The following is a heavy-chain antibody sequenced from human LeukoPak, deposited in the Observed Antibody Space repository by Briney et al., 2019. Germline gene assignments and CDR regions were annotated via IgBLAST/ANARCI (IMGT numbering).Heavy chain of an antibody. CDR3: ARRGTSLGNWFDP. Sequence: GESLKISCKGSGYSFTSYWIGWVRQMPGKGLEWMGVIYPGDSDTRYSPSFQGQVTISADKSISTAYLQWSSLKASDTAMYYCARRGTSLGNWFDPWGQGTLVTVSS. J-gene: IGHJ5*02. D-gene: IGHD2-2*01. V-gene: IGHV5-51*01. CDR1: GYSFTSYW. CDR2: IYPGDSDT.